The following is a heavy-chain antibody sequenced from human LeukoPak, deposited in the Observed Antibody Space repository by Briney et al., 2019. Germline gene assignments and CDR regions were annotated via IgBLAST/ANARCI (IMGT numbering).Heavy chain of an antibody. D-gene: IGHD3-10*01. V-gene: IGHV3-23*01. Sequence: GGSLRLSCAASGFTFSSYAMSWVRQAPGKGLEWVSAISGSGGSTYYADSVKGRFTISRDNSKNTLYLQMNSLRAEDTAVYYCAQDSRDITMVLGPDPYFDYWGQGTLVTVSS. CDR2: ISGSGGST. J-gene: IGHJ4*02. CDR3: AQDSRDITMVLGPDPYFDY. CDR1: GFTFSSYA.